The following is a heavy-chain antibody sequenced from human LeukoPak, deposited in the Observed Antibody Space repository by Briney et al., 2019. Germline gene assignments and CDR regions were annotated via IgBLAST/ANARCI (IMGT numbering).Heavy chain of an antibody. Sequence: SETLSLTCTVSGGSISSYYWGWIRQPPGKGLEWIGYIYYSGSTNYNPSLKSRVTISVDTSKNQFSLKLSSVTAADTAVYYCARGQYYYDSSGHLIWGQGTMVTVSS. J-gene: IGHJ3*02. CDR3: ARGQYYYDSSGHLI. D-gene: IGHD3-22*01. CDR1: GGSISSYY. CDR2: IYYSGST. V-gene: IGHV4-59*01.